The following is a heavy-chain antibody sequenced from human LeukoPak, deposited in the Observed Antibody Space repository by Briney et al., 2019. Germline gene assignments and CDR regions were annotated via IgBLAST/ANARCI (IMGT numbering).Heavy chain of an antibody. V-gene: IGHV1-69*04. D-gene: IGHD4-17*01. J-gene: IGHJ5*02. CDR2: IIPILGIA. CDR1: GGTFSSYA. CDR3: ARGPPPATVTTGANWFDP. Sequence: SVKVSCKASGGTFSSYAISWVRQAPGPGLEWMGRIIPILGIANYAQKFQGRVTITADKSTSTAYMELSSLRSEDTAVYYCARGPPPATVTTGANWFDPWGQGTLVTVSS.